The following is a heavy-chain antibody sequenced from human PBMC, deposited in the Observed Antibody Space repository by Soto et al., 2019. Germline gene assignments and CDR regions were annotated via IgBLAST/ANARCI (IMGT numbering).Heavy chain of an antibody. D-gene: IGHD5-12*01. J-gene: IGHJ4*02. CDR1: GFTFSSYE. CDR3: ARIGRATITFDY. CDR2: ISSSGSTI. Sequence: EVQLVESGGGLVQPGGSLRLSCAASGFTFSSYERNWVRQAPGKGLEWVSYISSSGSTIYYADSVKGRFTISRDNAKNSLYLQMNSLRAVDTAVYYCARIGRATITFDYWGQGTLVTVSS. V-gene: IGHV3-48*03.